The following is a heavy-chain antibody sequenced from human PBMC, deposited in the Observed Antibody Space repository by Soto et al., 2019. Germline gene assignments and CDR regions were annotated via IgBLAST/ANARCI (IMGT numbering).Heavy chain of an antibody. V-gene: IGHV2-5*02. D-gene: IGHD4-4*01. J-gene: IGHJ4*02. CDR2: IYWDHDK. Sequence: QITLKQSGPTLAKPTQTLTLTCTFSGYSLSSSGVAVGWIRQPPGKALERLALIYWDHDKRYSPSLKSRLTIPRDTSKTQVVLTMTNMDPVDTATYYCPHRPVTTVTTFDDWGQGTLVTVSS. CDR3: PHRPVTTVTTFDD. CDR1: GYSLSSSGVA.